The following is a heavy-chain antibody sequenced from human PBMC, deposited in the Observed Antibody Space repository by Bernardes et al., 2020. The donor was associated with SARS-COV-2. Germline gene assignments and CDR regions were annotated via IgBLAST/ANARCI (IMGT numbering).Heavy chain of an antibody. CDR2: ISSSSSYI. J-gene: IGHJ4*02. CDR1: GFTFSDYS. D-gene: IGHD3-16*01. Sequence: GGSLRLSCVASGFTFSDYSMNWVRQAPGKGLEWVSSISSSSSYIYYADSVTGRFTISRDNAKNSLYLQMNSLRVEDMAVYYCAKGGHLDDWGQGTLVTVSS. CDR3: AKGGHLDD. V-gene: IGHV3-21*01.